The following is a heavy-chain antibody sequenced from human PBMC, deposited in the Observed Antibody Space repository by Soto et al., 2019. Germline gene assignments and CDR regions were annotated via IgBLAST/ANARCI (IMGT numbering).Heavy chain of an antibody. CDR3: AGDRRQGWNYGPHYCDGMDV. Sequence: QVQLVESGGGVVQPGRSLRLSCAASGFTFSSYAMHWVRQAPGKGLEWVAVISYDGSNKYYADSVKGRFTISRDNSKNMLYLQMNSLRAEDTAVYYCAGDRRQGWNYGPHYCDGMDVWGQGPTVTVSS. CDR2: ISYDGSNK. V-gene: IGHV3-30-3*01. J-gene: IGHJ6*02. D-gene: IGHD1-7*01. CDR1: GFTFSSYA.